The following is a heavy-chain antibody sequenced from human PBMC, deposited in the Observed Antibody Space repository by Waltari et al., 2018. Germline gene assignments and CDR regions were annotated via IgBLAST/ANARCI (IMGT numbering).Heavy chain of an antibody. CDR2: VNHAGST. D-gene: IGHD2-2*01. J-gene: IGHJ4*02. V-gene: IGHV4-34*01. CDR3: ARTLSTRIFDS. Sequence: QVELQQWGAGVVKPSETLSLTCAVYGGTFTNYYWSWIRQPPDKGLEWSGEVNHAGSTYYNPSLRSRVTISLDTSKSQFALKLSSVTATDTAVYYCARTLSTRIFDSWGQGALVTVSS. CDR1: GGTFTNYY.